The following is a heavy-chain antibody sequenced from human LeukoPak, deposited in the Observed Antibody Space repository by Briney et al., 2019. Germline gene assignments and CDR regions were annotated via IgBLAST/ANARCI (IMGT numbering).Heavy chain of an antibody. CDR1: GFTFSSYD. Sequence: PGGSLRLPCAASGFTFSSYDMHWVRQATGKGLEWVSAIGTTGDTYYSDSVRGRFTISRENAKNSLYLQMNSLRAGDTAVYYCASSPSYSSSWYALDSWGQGTLVTVSS. CDR2: IGTTGDT. CDR3: ASSPSYSSSWYALDS. V-gene: IGHV3-13*01. D-gene: IGHD6-13*01. J-gene: IGHJ4*02.